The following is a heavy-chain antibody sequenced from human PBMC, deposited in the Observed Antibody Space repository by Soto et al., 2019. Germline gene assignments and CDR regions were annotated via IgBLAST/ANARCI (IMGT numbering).Heavy chain of an antibody. J-gene: IGHJ4*02. Sequence: EVQVLESGGGLVQPGGSLRLSCAASGFTFSSYAMNWVRQAPGKGLEWVSAISDRGDRTYFTDSVKGRFTISRDNSKNTLYLQMNSLRAEDTAVYYCAKSSRSGLLWFGELSTVDYWGQGTLVIVSS. V-gene: IGHV3-23*01. CDR1: GFTFSSYA. D-gene: IGHD3-10*01. CDR2: ISDRGDRT. CDR3: AKSSRSGLLWFGELSTVDY.